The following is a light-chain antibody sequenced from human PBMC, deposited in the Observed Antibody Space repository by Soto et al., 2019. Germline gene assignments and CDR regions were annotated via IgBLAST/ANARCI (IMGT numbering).Light chain of an antibody. CDR3: QSYDSSTLV. Sequence: FMLTQPHSVSESPGKTVTISCTRSSGSIASNYVQWYQQRPGSAPTTMIYEDNQRPPGVPDRFSGSIDSSSNSASLTISGLQTEDEADYYCQSYDSSTLVFGGGTKVTVL. V-gene: IGLV6-57*04. J-gene: IGLJ2*01. CDR2: EDN. CDR1: SGSIASNY.